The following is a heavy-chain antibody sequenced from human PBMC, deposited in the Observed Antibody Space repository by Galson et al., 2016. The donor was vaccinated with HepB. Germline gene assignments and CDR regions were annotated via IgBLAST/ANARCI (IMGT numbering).Heavy chain of an antibody. CDR2: IWHDGNKT. V-gene: IGHV3-33*06. CDR1: GFNFRACG. J-gene: IGHJ4*02. Sequence: SLRLFCAASGFNFRACGMHWLRQAPGRGLEWVALIWHDGNKTYYADSVKGRFTISRDNSKNILYLQMNSLRAEDTAIYYCAKERGFYASRSFASYGFWGQGTLVTVSS. CDR3: AKERGFYASRSFASYGF. D-gene: IGHD3-10*01.